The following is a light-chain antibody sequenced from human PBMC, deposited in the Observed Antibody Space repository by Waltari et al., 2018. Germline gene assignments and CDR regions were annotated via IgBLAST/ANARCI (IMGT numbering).Light chain of an antibody. CDR3: QQYNNWPPT. CDR2: GAS. CDR1: QSVSGD. Sequence: EVVMTQSPVTLSVSPGERATLSCRASQSVSGDLAWYQQKPGQAPRLLIYGASTRATGIPVRFIGSGSGTEVTLTISSLQSGDLAIYYCQQYNNWPPTFGGGTKVEIK. J-gene: IGKJ4*01. V-gene: IGKV3-15*01.